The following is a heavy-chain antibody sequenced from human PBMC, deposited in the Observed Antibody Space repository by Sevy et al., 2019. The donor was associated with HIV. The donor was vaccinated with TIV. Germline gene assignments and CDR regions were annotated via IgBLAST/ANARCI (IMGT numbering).Heavy chain of an antibody. CDR2: IYHSGST. D-gene: IGHD2-2*01. V-gene: IGHV4-38-2*01. Sequence: SETLSLTCAVSGYSISSGYYWGWIRQPPGKGLEWIGSIYHSGSTYYNPSLKSRVTISVDTSKNQFSLKLSSVTAADTAVYYCARVGYTCDSTSCHHRFFYGMDVWGQGTTVTVSS. CDR3: ARVGYTCDSTSCHHRFFYGMDV. CDR1: GYSISSGYY. J-gene: IGHJ6*02.